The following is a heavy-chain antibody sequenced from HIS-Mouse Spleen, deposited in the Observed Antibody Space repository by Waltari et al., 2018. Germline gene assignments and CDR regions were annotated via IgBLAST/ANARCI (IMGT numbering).Heavy chain of an antibody. Sequence: QVQLVQSGAEVKKPGASVKVSCKASGYTFTGYYMHWVRQAPGQGLEWKARINPNSDGTNYAQKFQGRVTMTRDTSISPAYMELSRLRSDDTAVYYCARDQLGGFDYWGQGTLVTVSS. D-gene: IGHD7-27*01. CDR2: INPNSDGT. CDR1: GYTFTGYY. V-gene: IGHV1-2*02. J-gene: IGHJ4*02. CDR3: ARDQLGGFDY.